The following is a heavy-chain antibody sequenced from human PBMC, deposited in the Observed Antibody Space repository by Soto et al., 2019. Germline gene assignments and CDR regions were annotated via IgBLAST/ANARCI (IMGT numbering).Heavy chain of an antibody. CDR2: TNSDGSDT. CDR3: ASARGWSLFDY. J-gene: IGHJ4*02. V-gene: IGHV3-74*01. D-gene: IGHD6-19*01. Sequence: GGSLRLSCAASGFTFSSYWMYWVRQAPGKGLVWVSRTNSDGSDTSYADSVKGRFTISRDNAKNTLYLQMNSLRAEDTAVYYCASARGWSLFDYWGQGTLVTVSS. CDR1: GFTFSSYW.